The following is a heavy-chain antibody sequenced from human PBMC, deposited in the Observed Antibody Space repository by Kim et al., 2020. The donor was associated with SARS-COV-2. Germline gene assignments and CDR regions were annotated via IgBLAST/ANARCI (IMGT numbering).Heavy chain of an antibody. J-gene: IGHJ4*02. Sequence: GGSLRLSCAASGFTFSNAWMSWVRQAPGKGLEWVGRIKSKTDGGTTDYAVPVKGRFTISRDNSKNTLYLQMNSLKTEDTAVYYCTTDVSRVAVAYHTDYWGQGTLVTVSS. CDR3: TTDVSRVAVAYHTDY. D-gene: IGHD6-19*01. CDR2: IKSKTDGGTT. CDR1: GFTFSNAW. V-gene: IGHV3-15*01.